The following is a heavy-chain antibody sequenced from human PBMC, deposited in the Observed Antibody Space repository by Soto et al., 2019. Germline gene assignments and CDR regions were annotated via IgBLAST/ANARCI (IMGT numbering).Heavy chain of an antibody. J-gene: IGHJ6*02. CDR1: GYTFTSYA. Sequence: ASRKISCNASGYTFTSYAMHWVRQAPGQRLEWMGWINAGNGNTKYSQKFQGRVTITRDTSASTAYMELSSLRSEDTAVYYCARDLGLTGTKPVKYYYYSYGTDVCGLATTVTVSS. D-gene: IGHD1-7*01. V-gene: IGHV1-3*01. CDR2: INAGNGNT. CDR3: ARDLGLTGTKPVKYYYYSYGTDV.